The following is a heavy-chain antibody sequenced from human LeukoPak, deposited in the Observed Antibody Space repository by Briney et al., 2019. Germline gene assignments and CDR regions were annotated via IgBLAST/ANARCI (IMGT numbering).Heavy chain of an antibody. V-gene: IGHV4-61*08. Sequence: SETLSLTCTVSGGSISSGGYYWTWIRQPPGKGLEWIGYIFSSGYTKYSPSLESRVTISVDTSKNQFSLKLSSVTAADTAMYYCARRSGGGYYFDYWGQGTLVTVSS. J-gene: IGHJ4*02. CDR2: IFSSGYT. D-gene: IGHD3-10*01. CDR1: GGSISSGGYY. CDR3: ARRSGGGYYFDY.